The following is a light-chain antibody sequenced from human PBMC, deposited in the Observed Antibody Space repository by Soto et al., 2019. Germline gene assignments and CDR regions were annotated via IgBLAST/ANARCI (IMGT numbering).Light chain of an antibody. V-gene: IGLV2-18*02. CDR2: EVS. CDR1: SSDVGSYNR. Sequence: QSALTQPPSVSGSPGQSVTISCTGTSSDVGSYNRVSWYQQSPGTAPKVMIYEVSNRPSGVPDRFSGSKSGNTASLAISGLQAEDEADYYCSSFTSSSTLIFGGGTKLTVL. CDR3: SSFTSSSTLI. J-gene: IGLJ2*01.